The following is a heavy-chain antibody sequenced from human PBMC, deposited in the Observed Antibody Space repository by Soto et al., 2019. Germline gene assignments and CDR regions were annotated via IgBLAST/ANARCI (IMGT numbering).Heavy chain of an antibody. CDR1: GYSFTSYW. D-gene: IGHD5-18*01. CDR3: ARRKSYGRSPTHYFDY. Sequence: EVQLVQSGAEVKKPGESLKISCKGSGYSFTSYWIGWVRQMPGKGLEWMGIIYPGDSDTRYSPSFQGQVTISADKSISTAYLQWSSLKASDTAMYYCARRKSYGRSPTHYFDYWGQGTLVTVSS. CDR2: IYPGDSDT. V-gene: IGHV5-51*01. J-gene: IGHJ4*02.